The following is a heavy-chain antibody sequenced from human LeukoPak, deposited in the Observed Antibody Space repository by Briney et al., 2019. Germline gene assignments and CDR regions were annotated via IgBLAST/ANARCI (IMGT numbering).Heavy chain of an antibody. J-gene: IGHJ6*02. CDR3: TTDDYYYGMDV. V-gene: IGHV3-15*01. Sequence: GGSLRLSRAASGFTFSNAWMSWVRQAPGKGLEWVGRIKSKTDGGTTDYAAPVKGRFTISRDDSKNTLYLQMNSLKTEDTAVYCCTTDDYYYGMDVWGQGSTVTVSS. CDR2: IKSKTDGGTT. CDR1: GFTFSNAW.